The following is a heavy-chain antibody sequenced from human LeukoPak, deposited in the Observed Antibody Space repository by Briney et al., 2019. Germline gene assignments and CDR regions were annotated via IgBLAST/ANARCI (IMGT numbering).Heavy chain of an antibody. CDR2: MNPNSGNT. D-gene: IGHD3-16*01. CDR1: GYTFTSYD. CDR3: ARRGYYYYYYYMDV. J-gene: IGHJ6*03. Sequence: RASVKVSCKASGYTFTSYDINWVRQATGQGLEWMGWMNPNSGNTGYAQKLQGRVTMTTDTSTSTAYMELRSLRSDDTAVYYCARRGYYYYYYYMDVWGKGTTVTVSS. V-gene: IGHV1-8*02.